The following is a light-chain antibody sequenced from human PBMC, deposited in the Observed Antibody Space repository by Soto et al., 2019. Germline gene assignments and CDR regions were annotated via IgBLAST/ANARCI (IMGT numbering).Light chain of an antibody. Sequence: EIVLTQSPGTLSLSPGERATLSCRASQGIRNYLAWYQQTPGQAPRLLFYDASTRATGIPARFSGSGSGTEFTLTISSLRSEDSAIYYCQQYFEWPPMTFGQGTKVDIK. CDR2: DAS. V-gene: IGKV3-15*01. CDR1: QGIRNY. J-gene: IGKJ1*01. CDR3: QQYFEWPPMT.